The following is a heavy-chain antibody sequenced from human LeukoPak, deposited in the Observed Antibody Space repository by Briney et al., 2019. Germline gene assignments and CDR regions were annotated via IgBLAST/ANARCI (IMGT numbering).Heavy chain of an antibody. CDR2: ISAYNGNT. D-gene: IGHD1-26*01. V-gene: IGHV1-18*01. J-gene: IGHJ4*02. CDR1: GYTFTSYG. CDR3: ARSPEGEWELLLDDY. Sequence: ASVKVSCKASGYTFTSYGISWVRQAPGQGLEWMGCISAYNGNTNYAQKLQGRVTMTTDTSTSTAYMELRSLRSDDTAVYYCARSPEGEWELLLDDYWGQGTLVTVSS.